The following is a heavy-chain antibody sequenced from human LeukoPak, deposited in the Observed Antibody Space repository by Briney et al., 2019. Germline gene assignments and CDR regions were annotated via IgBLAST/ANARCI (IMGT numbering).Heavy chain of an antibody. V-gene: IGHV3-7*01. D-gene: IGHD5-18*01. Sequence: PGGSLRLSCAASGFTFSSYWMSWVRQAPGKGLEWVASIKQDGSEKYYVDSVKGRFTISRDKAKNSLFLQMNSQRAEDTAVYYCARARTAMVNSGAFDYWGQGTLVTVSS. CDR2: IKQDGSEK. J-gene: IGHJ4*02. CDR1: GFTFSSYW. CDR3: ARARTAMVNSGAFDY.